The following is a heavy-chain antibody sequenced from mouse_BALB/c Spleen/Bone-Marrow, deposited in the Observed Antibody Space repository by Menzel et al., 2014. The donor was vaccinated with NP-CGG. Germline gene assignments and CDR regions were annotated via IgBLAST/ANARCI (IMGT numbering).Heavy chain of an antibody. CDR3: ARLAVWGAMDY. CDR2: INPGSSTI. CDR1: GFDFSRYW. V-gene: IGHV4-2*02. J-gene: IGHJ4*01. D-gene: IGHD2-10*02. Sequence: EVMLVESGGGLVQPGGSLNLSCAASGFDFSRYWMSWARQAPGKGQEWIGEINPGSSTINYTPSLKDKFIISRDNAKNTLYLQTSKVRSEDTALYYCARLAVWGAMDYWGQGTSVTVSS.